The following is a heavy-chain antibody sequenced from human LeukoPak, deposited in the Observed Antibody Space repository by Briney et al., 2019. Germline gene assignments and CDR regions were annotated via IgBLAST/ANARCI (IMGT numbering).Heavy chain of an antibody. J-gene: IGHJ6*02. CDR1: GLTFSSYS. CDR3: ARDRTAMVTLNGMDV. V-gene: IGHV3-21*01. D-gene: IGHD5-18*01. Sequence: PGGSLRLSCAASGLTFSSYSMNWVRQAPGKGLEWVSSISSSSSYIYYADSVKGRFTISRDNAKNSLYLQMNSLRAEDTAVYYCARDRTAMVTLNGMDVWGQGTTVTVSS. CDR2: ISSSSSYI.